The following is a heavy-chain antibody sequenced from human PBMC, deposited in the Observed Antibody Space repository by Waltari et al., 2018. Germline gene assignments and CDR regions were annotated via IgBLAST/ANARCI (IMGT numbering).Heavy chain of an antibody. CDR3: AKGAARVHVYYYGMDV. CDR1: GFTFDDYT. J-gene: IGHJ6*02. D-gene: IGHD6-6*01. V-gene: IGHV3-43*01. Sequence: EVQLVESGGVVVQPGGSLRLSCAASGFTFDDYTMHWVRQAPGKGLEWVSLISWDGGSTYYADSVKGRFTSSRDNSKNSLYLQMNSLRTEDTALYYCAKGAARVHVYYYGMDVWGQGTTVTVSS. CDR2: ISWDGGST.